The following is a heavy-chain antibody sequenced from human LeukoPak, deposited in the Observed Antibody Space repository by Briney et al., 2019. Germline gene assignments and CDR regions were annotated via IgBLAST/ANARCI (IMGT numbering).Heavy chain of an antibody. CDR1: GFTFSDYA. Sequence: PGRSLRLSCAASGFTFSDYAMGWVRQAPGKGLEWVSSISDAGDSTYYADSVRGHFTISRDNSKNTLYLQMSSLRVEDTAVYFCAKIGGYPLGAFDSWGQGTMVTVSS. D-gene: IGHD5-18*01. J-gene: IGHJ3*02. CDR3: AKIGGYPLGAFDS. CDR2: ISDAGDST. V-gene: IGHV3-23*01.